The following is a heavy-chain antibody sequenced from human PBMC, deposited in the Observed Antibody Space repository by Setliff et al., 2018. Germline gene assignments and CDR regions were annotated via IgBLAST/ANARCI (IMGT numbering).Heavy chain of an antibody. CDR3: ASGGAGFFTSGR. D-gene: IGHD3-3*01. V-gene: IGHV4-59*08. CDR2: IHYSGGT. Sequence: KTSETLSLTCTVSGGSISSDYWGWIRQPPRKGLEWIGSIHYSGGTNYNPSLKSRVTISVDASKNQFSLKLNSVTAADTAVFYCASGGAGFFTSGRWGQGTLVTVSS. CDR1: GGSISSDY. J-gene: IGHJ4*02.